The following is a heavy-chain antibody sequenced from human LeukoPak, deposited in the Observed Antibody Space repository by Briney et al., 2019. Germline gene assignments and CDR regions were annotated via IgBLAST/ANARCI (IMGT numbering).Heavy chain of an antibody. Sequence: ASVKVSCKVSGYTLTELSMHWVRQAPGKGLEWMGGFDPEDGETIYAQKFQGRVTMTEDTSTDTAYMELSSLRSEDTAVYYCATLFAGSGTDHDAFDIWGQGTMVTVSS. CDR3: ATLFAGSGTDHDAFDI. J-gene: IGHJ3*02. D-gene: IGHD3-10*01. CDR2: FDPEDGET. CDR1: GYTLTELS. V-gene: IGHV1-24*01.